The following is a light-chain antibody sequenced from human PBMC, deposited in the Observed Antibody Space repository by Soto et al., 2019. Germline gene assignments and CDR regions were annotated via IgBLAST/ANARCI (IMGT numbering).Light chain of an antibody. Sequence: EIVMTQSPATLSVSPGERATLSCRASQSVNSNLAWYQQRPGQAPRLLIYGASTRATGIPARFSGSGSGTEFTLTISSRQSEDSAIYYCQQYDNWPPYTFGQGTKVEIK. CDR1: QSVNSN. J-gene: IGKJ1*01. CDR3: QQYDNWPPYT. CDR2: GAS. V-gene: IGKV3-15*01.